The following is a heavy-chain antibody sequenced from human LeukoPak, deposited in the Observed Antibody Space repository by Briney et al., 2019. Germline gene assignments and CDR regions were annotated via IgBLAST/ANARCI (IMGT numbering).Heavy chain of an antibody. D-gene: IGHD6-6*01. CDR1: GYTFTSYG. V-gene: IGHV1-69*05. CDR3: ARTSIAARRFDP. J-gene: IGHJ5*02. Sequence: GASVKVSCKASGYTFTSYGISWVRQAPGQGLEWMGGIIPIFGTANYAQKFQGRVTITTDESTSTAYMELSSLRSEDTAVYYCARTSIAARRFDPWGQGTLVTVSS. CDR2: IIPIFGTA.